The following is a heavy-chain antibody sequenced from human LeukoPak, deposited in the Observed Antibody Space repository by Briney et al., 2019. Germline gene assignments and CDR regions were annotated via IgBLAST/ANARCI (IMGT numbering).Heavy chain of an antibody. J-gene: IGHJ4*02. CDR2: ISSSGSIT. Sequence: KTGGSLRLSCAASGFTFSDYYMNWIRQAPGKGLEWVSYISSSGSITNYADSVKDRFTISRDNAKNSLYLQMNSLRAEDTAVYYCARAGVEGMIDYWGQGTLVTVSS. D-gene: IGHD2-15*01. CDR3: ARAGVEGMIDY. V-gene: IGHV3-11*01. CDR1: GFTFSDYY.